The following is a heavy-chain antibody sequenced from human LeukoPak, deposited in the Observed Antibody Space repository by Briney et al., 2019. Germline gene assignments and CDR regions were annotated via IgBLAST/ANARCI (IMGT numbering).Heavy chain of an antibody. CDR1: GYTFTNYV. CDR3: ARGGGNNHPYFGD. D-gene: IGHD1/OR15-1a*01. Sequence: RASVKVSCKASGYTFTNYVISWVRQAPGQGLEWMGWISAYNGNTDYAQKLQGRVTMTTDTSTNTAYLELRSLRSDDTAVYYCARGGGNNHPYFGDWGQGTLVTVSS. J-gene: IGHJ4*02. V-gene: IGHV1-18*01. CDR2: ISAYNGNT.